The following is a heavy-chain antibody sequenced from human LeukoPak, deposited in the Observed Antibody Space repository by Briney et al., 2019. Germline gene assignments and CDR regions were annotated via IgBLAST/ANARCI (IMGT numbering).Heavy chain of an antibody. D-gene: IGHD2-15*01. CDR2: TYHGGTT. CDR1: GYSISSGYL. CDR3: ARRGGREKLIPYSLDY. Sequence: SETLSLTCTVSGYSISSGYLWGWIRQPPGKGLEWIGSTYHGGTTYSNPSLKSRVIISEDTSKNQFSLKLSSVTAADTAVYYCARRGGREKLIPYSLDYWGQGTLVTVSS. J-gene: IGHJ4*02. V-gene: IGHV4-38-2*02.